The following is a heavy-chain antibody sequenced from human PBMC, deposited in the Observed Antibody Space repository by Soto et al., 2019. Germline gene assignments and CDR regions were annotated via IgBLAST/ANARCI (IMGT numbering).Heavy chain of an antibody. J-gene: IGHJ3*02. D-gene: IGHD3-9*01. Sequence: SQTLSLTCAISGDSVSSNSASWNWIRQSPSRGLEWLGRTYYRSKWYNDYAVSVKSRITINPDTSKNQFSLKLSSVTAADTAMYYCAKYDFLPGTHDAFDIWGQGTMVTVSS. CDR3: AKYDFLPGTHDAFDI. V-gene: IGHV6-1*01. CDR1: GDSVSSNSAS. CDR2: TYYRSKWYN.